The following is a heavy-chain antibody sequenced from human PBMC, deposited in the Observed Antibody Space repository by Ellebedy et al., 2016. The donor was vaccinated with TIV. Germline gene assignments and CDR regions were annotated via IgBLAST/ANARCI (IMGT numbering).Heavy chain of an antibody. CDR2: TFYSGYP. CDR3: ARSRGISSGYPFDS. V-gene: IGHV4-59*01. Sequence: MPSETLSLTCTVSGASINPYYLPWILQHPGKGLEWIGFTFYSGYPNYNPSLKSRVTISVDTSKNQFYRNLSSVTAADTAMYYCARSRGISSGYPFDSWGQGTPVTVSS. D-gene: IGHD6-6*01. J-gene: IGHJ4*02. CDR1: GASINPYY.